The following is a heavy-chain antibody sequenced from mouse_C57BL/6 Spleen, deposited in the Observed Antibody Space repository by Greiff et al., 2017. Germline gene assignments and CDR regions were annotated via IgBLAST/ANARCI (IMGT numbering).Heavy chain of an antibody. CDR3: ARNYYGSSFLMDY. CDR1: GYAFSSSW. V-gene: IGHV1-82*01. Sequence: VQLQQSGPELVKPGASVKISCKASGYAFSSSWMNWVKQRPGKGLEWIGRIYPGDGDTNYNGKFKGKATLTADKSSSTAYMQLSSLTSEDSAVYFCARNYYGSSFLMDYWGQGTSVTVSS. D-gene: IGHD1-1*01. CDR2: IYPGDGDT. J-gene: IGHJ4*01.